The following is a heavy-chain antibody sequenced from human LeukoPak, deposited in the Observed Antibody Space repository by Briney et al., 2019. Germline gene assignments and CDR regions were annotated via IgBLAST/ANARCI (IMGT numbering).Heavy chain of an antibody. V-gene: IGHV3-48*04. D-gene: IGHD4/OR15-4a*01. Sequence: GGSLRLSCVASGFTFSTYSMNWVRQAPGKGLEWVSYISGSSSTTYYADSVKGRFTISRDNANNSLYLQMNSLRAEDTAVYYCVCSRDNFDYWGQGTLVTVSS. CDR3: VCSRDNFDY. CDR2: ISGSSSTT. CDR1: GFTFSTYS. J-gene: IGHJ4*02.